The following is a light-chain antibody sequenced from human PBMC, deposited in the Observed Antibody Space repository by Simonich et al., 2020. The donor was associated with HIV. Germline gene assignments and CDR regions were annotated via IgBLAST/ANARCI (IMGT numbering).Light chain of an antibody. J-gene: IGKJ2*01. V-gene: IGKV1-NL1*01. CDR2: AAS. CDR3: QQYYNIPRT. Sequence: DIQMTQSPSSLSASVGDKVTITCRWSQDIINSLVWYQQKPGKAPKLLLAAASRLQSGVPSRFSGSGSGTHYTLTISSLQPEDFATYYCQQYYNIPRTFGQGTNLEIK. CDR1: QDIINS.